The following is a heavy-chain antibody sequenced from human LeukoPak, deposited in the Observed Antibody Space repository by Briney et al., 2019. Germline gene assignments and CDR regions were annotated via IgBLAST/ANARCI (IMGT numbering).Heavy chain of an antibody. J-gene: IGHJ4*02. Sequence: PGGSLTLSCAASGFTFSSYAMSWVRQATGKGREWVSAISGGGGSTYYADSVKSRFTISRDNSKNTLYLQMNSLRAEDTAVYYCAKEDYGSGSYNPYYFDYWGQGTLVTVSS. D-gene: IGHD3-10*01. CDR3: AKEDYGSGSYNPYYFDY. V-gene: IGHV3-23*01. CDR2: ISGGGGST. CDR1: GFTFSSYA.